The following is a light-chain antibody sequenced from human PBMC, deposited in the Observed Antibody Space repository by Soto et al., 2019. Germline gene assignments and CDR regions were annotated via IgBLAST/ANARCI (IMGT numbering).Light chain of an antibody. Sequence: QSVLTQPASVSGSPGQSITISCTGTSSDVGDYNYVSWYQQYPGKAPKLMIYEVSNRPSGVSNRFSGSKSGNTASLAISGLQAEDEADYYCSSYTGRGTPLYVFGTGTQLTVL. CDR2: EVS. V-gene: IGLV2-14*01. CDR1: SSDVGDYNY. J-gene: IGLJ1*01. CDR3: SSYTGRGTPLYV.